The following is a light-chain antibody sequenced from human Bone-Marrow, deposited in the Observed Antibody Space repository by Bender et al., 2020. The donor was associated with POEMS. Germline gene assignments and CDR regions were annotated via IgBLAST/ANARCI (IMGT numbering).Light chain of an antibody. J-gene: IGLJ3*02. CDR2: KNT. Sequence: SYELTHPPSVSVSPGQTARITCSGDALPKQYGYWYQQKPGQAPVLVIYKNTERHPGMPERFSGSSSGTTVTLTISGVQAEDESDYFCQSAVTSGDWVFGGGTKLTVL. CDR3: QSAVTSGDWV. CDR1: ALPKQY. V-gene: IGLV3-25*03.